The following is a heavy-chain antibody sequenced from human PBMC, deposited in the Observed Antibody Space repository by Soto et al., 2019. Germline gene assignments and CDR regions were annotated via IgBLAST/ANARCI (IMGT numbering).Heavy chain of an antibody. J-gene: IGHJ5*02. D-gene: IGHD3-22*01. CDR2: IDPSDSYT. CDR3: ARLHYDTTGYYSWFDP. V-gene: IGHV5-10-1*01. Sequence: PGESLKISCKGSGYSFTSYWISWVRQMPGKGLEWMGRIDPSDSYTNYSPSFQGHVTISADKSISTAYLQWNSLRASDTAMYYCARLHYDTTGYYSWFDPWGQGALVTVS. CDR1: GYSFTSYW.